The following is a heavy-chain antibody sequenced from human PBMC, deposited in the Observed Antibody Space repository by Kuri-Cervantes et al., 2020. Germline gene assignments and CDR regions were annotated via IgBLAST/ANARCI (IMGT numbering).Heavy chain of an antibody. CDR3: ARVGGELRPDDY. J-gene: IGHJ4*02. CDR2: INPNNGGT. CDR1: GYTFTGYY. V-gene: IGHV1-2*02. Sequence: ASVKVSCKASGYTFTGYYMHWVRQAPGQGLEWMGWINPNNGGTNYAQKFQGRVTMIRDTSISTAYMELSRLRSDDTAVYYCARVGGELRPDDYWGQRTLVTVSS. D-gene: IGHD1-7*01.